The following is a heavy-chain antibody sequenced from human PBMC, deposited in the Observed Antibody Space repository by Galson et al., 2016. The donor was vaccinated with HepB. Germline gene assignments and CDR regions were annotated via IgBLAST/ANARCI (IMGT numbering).Heavy chain of an antibody. D-gene: IGHD2-2*01. V-gene: IGHV3-7*01. J-gene: IGHJ4*02. CDR1: GFMVSSYW. CDR2: LNKDGSEK. CDR3: ARTIVAVPGANDLFDY. Sequence: SLRLSCAASGFMVSSYWMSWVRQAPGKGLEWVANLNKDGSEKYSLDSVKGRITISSDTAKNALYLQMNSQNAEDTALYYCARTIVAVPGANDLFDYWGQGTQGT.